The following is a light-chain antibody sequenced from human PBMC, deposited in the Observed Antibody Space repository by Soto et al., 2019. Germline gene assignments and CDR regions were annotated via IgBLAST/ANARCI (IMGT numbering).Light chain of an antibody. V-gene: IGKV3-11*01. CDR3: QQRSNWQT. Sequence: EIVLTQSPATLSLSPGERATLSCRASQSVSSYLAWYQQKPGQAPRLLIYDASNRATGIPARFSGSGSGTDFTITISRLEPEDFAVYYCQQRSNWQTFGQGTKVEIK. CDR2: DAS. J-gene: IGKJ1*01. CDR1: QSVSSY.